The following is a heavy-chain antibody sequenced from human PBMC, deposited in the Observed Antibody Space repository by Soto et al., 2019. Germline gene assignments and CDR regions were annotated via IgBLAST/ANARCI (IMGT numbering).Heavy chain of an antibody. J-gene: IGHJ6*04. CDR1: GCTFSSYG. V-gene: IGHV3-30*18. D-gene: IGHD2-8*01. Sequence: PGGSLRLSCAASGCTFSSYGMHWVLQAPGKGLEWVAVISYDGSNKYYADSVKGRFTISRDNSKNTLYLQMNSLRAEDTAVYYCAKAQYCTNGVCYLRYYYGMDAWGKGTTVTVSS. CDR2: ISYDGSNK. CDR3: AKAQYCTNGVCYLRYYYGMDA.